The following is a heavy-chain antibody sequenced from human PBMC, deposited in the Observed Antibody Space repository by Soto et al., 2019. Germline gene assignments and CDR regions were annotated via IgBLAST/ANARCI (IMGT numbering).Heavy chain of an antibody. CDR3: PTKAGIAAAGFHR. CDR2: INEDGSEK. V-gene: IGHV3-7*01. CDR1: GFAFRSYS. D-gene: IGHD6-13*01. J-gene: IGHJ5*02. Sequence: EVQLVESGGGLVQPGGSLRLSCAASGFAFRSYSMHWVRQAPGKGLEWVAKINEDGSEKNYVDSVKGRFTISRDNAKNSLYLQMDTLRAEDTAMYSCPTKAGIAAAGFHRWGQGSLVTVSS.